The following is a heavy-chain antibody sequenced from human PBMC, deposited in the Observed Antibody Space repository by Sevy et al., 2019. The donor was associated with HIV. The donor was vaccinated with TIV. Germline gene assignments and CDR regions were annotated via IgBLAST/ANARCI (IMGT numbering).Heavy chain of an antibody. V-gene: IGHV3-48*02. CDR3: ATNTNYHDTSGRTPPHLQH. Sequence: GGSLRLSCAASGFTFNVYDMNWVRQAPGKGLEWVSHITSSNSARYYADSVKGRFTISRDNAKNSLYLQMNSLRDEDTAVYYCATNTNYHDTSGRTPPHLQHSGQGTLVTVSS. CDR2: ITSSNSAR. CDR1: GFTFNVYD. D-gene: IGHD3-22*01. J-gene: IGHJ1*01.